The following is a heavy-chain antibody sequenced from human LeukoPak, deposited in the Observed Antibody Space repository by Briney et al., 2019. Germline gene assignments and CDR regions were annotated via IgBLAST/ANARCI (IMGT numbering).Heavy chain of an antibody. CDR1: GYTFTIYY. J-gene: IGHJ4*02. V-gene: IGHV1-46*01. Sequence: ASVKVSCKASGYTFTIYYMHWVRQAPGQGLEWLGIINPSGGSTSYAQKFQGRVTMTSDTSTSTVYMELSSLRSEDTAVYYCARSTIHEASHFDYWGQGTLVTVSS. D-gene: IGHD3-3*01. CDR3: ARSTIHEASHFDY. CDR2: INPSGGST.